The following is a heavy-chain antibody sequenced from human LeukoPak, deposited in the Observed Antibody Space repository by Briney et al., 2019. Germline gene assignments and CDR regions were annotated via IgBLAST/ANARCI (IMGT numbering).Heavy chain of an antibody. V-gene: IGHV3-9*01. CDR2: ISWNSGSI. J-gene: IGHJ4*02. Sequence: PGGSLRLSCAASGFTFDDYAMHWVRQAPGKGLEWVSGISWNSGSIGYADSVKGRFTISRDNSKNTLYLQMNSLRAEDTAVYYCAKDRGSIVVVPAAILDYWGQGTLVTVSS. CDR1: GFTFDDYA. D-gene: IGHD2-2*01. CDR3: AKDRGSIVVVPAAILDY.